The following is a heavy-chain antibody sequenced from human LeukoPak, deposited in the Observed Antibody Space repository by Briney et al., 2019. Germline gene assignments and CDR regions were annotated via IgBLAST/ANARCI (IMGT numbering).Heavy chain of an antibody. J-gene: IGHJ4*02. CDR1: GYTLTELS. CDR2: FDPEDGET. D-gene: IGHD3-16*02. CDR3: ATAKMITFGGVIVDFDY. V-gene: IGHV1-24*01. Sequence: ASVKVSCQVSGYTLTELSMHWVRQAPGKGLEWSGGFDPEDGETIYAQKFQGRVTMTEDTSIDTAYMELSSLRSEDTAVYYCATAKMITFGGVIVDFDYWGQGTLVTVSS.